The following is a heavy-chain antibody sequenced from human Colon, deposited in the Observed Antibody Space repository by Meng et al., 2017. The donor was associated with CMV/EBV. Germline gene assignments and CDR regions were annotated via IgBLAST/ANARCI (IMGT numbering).Heavy chain of an antibody. CDR2: LYFSGRT. D-gene: IGHD3-10*01. CDR1: DGSMIHYY. V-gene: IGHV4-59*01. J-gene: IGHJ6*02. Sequence: GSLGLSCSVSDGSMIHYYWSWIRQAPGKGLEWIGFLYFSGRTKYSPSLESRVTMSIDTSSKQFSLELRSVTTADTAVYYCARSNYSTFDGGRPSYYYGMDIWGQGTTVTVSS. CDR3: ARSNYSTFDGGRPSYYYGMDI.